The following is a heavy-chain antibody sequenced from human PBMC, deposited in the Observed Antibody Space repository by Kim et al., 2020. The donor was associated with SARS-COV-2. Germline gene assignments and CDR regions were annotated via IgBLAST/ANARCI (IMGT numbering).Heavy chain of an antibody. CDR3: ARAEVDIVATIEAEYFQH. Sequence: KGRFTISRDNSKNTLYLQMNSLRAEDTAVYYCARAEVDIVATIEAEYFQHWGQGTLVTVSS. J-gene: IGHJ1*01. D-gene: IGHD5-12*01. V-gene: IGHV3-30*01.